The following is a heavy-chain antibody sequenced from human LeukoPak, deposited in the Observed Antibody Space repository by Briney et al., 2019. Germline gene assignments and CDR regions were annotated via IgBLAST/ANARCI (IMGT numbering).Heavy chain of an antibody. Sequence: GGSLRLSCAASGFSFNSYWMSWVRQAPGKGLEWVASIEQEGSEKHYVDSVKGRFTISRDNTQYSLYLQMNSLRAEDTAVYYCARDHVASGSYYYFDRWGQGTLVSVSS. CDR2: IEQEGSEK. V-gene: IGHV3-7*01. J-gene: IGHJ4*02. CDR3: ARDHVASGSYYYFDR. D-gene: IGHD1-26*01. CDR1: GFSFNSYW.